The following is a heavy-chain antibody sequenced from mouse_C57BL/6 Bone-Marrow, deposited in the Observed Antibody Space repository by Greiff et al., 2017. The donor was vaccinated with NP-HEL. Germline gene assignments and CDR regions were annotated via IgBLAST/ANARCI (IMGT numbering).Heavy chain of an antibody. Sequence: EVKLVESGGGLVQPGGSLKLSCAASGFTFSDYYMYWVRQTPEKRLEWVAYISNGGGSTYYPDTVKGRFTISSDNAKNTLYLQMSRLKSEDTAMYYCASLGNEDYWGQGTSVTVSS. CDR1: GFTFSDYY. J-gene: IGHJ4*01. CDR3: ASLGNEDY. D-gene: IGHD2-1*01. CDR2: ISNGGGST. V-gene: IGHV5-12*01.